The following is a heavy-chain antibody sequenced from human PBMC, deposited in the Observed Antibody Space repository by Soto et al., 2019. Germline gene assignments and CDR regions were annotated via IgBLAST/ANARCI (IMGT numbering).Heavy chain of an antibody. CDR1: GFTVSSNY. J-gene: IGHJ5*02. CDR2: IYSGGST. V-gene: IGHV3-66*01. D-gene: IGHD3-3*01. Sequence: GGSLRLSCAASGFTVSSNYMSWVRQAPGKGLEWVSVIYSGGSTYYADSVKGRFTISRDNSKNTLYLQMNSLRAEDTAVYYCARAPYYDFWSGYYWFDPWGQGTLVTVSS. CDR3: ARAPYYDFWSGYYWFDP.